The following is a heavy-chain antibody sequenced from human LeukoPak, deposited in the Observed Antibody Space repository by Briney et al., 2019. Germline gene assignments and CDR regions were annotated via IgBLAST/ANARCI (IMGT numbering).Heavy chain of an antibody. D-gene: IGHD4-17*01. CDR2: INDSGGST. V-gene: IGHV3-23*01. CDR1: GFTFNNYA. J-gene: IGHJ2*01. Sequence: GGSLRLSCAASGFTFNNYAMTWVRQAPGKGLEWVSTINDSGGSTYYADSVKGRFTISRDNSKNTLYLQMNSLRAEDTAVYYCAKINPQDYGDRGYFDLWGRGTLVTVSS. CDR3: AKINPQDYGDRGYFDL.